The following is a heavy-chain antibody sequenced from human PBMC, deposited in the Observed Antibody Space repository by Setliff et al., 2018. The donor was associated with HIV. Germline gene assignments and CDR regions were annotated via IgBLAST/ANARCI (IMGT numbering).Heavy chain of an antibody. J-gene: IGHJ5*02. D-gene: IGHD3-22*01. V-gene: IGHV2-70*04. CDR1: GFSLSTSAMR. Sequence: GSGPTLVNPTQTLTLTCTFSGFSLSTSAMRVSWIRQPPGKALEWLARIDWDDDKFYSTSLKTRLTISKDTSKNQVVLTMTNMDPMDTATYYCARGFTMTDDGWFDPWGQGTLVTVSS. CDR2: IDWDDDK. CDR3: ARGFTMTDDGWFDP.